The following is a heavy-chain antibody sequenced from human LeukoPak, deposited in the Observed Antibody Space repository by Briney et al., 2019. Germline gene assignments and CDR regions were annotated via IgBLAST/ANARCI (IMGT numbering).Heavy chain of an antibody. J-gene: IGHJ6*01. CDR2: ISAYNGNT. Sequence: ASVKVSCKASGYTFTSYGISWVRQAPGQGLEWMGWISAYNGNTNYAQKLQGRATMTTDTSTSTAYMELRSLGSDDTAVYYCAREGWDYYGSGSYYNVGYYYYGMDVWGQGTTVTVSS. CDR1: GYTFTSYG. D-gene: IGHD3-10*01. V-gene: IGHV1-18*01. CDR3: AREGWDYYGSGSYYNVGYYYYGMDV.